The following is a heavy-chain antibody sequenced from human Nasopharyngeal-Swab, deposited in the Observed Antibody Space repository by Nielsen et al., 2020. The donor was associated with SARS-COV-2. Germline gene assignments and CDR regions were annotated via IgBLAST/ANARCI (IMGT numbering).Heavy chain of an antibody. Sequence: WIRRSPGKGLEWSGNIYYSGSTYYNPSLKSRVTISVDTSKNQFSLKVSSETAADTAVYYCARGGGYSYGTWVWFDPWGQGTLVTVSS. J-gene: IGHJ5*02. CDR2: IYYSGST. CDR3: ARGGGYSYGTWVWFDP. D-gene: IGHD5-18*01. V-gene: IGHV4-31*02.